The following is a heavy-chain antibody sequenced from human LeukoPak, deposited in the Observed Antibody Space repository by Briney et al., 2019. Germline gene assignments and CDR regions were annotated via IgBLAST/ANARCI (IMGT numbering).Heavy chain of an antibody. D-gene: IGHD5-12*01. J-gene: IGHJ4*02. V-gene: IGHV1-69*01. Sequence: SVKVSCKASGGTFSSYAISWVRQAPGQGLEWMGGIIPIFGTANYAQEFQGRVTISADESTSTAYMELSSLRSEDTAVYYCARIAAGYSGYDGGDYWGQGTLVTVSS. CDR2: IIPIFGTA. CDR1: GGTFSSYA. CDR3: ARIAAGYSGYDGGDY.